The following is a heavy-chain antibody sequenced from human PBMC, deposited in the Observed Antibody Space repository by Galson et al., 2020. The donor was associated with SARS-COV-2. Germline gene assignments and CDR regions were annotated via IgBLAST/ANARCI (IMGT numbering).Heavy chain of an antibody. D-gene: IGHD3-10*01. J-gene: IGHJ6*02. V-gene: IGHV4-39*01. CDR1: GGSISSSSYY. Sequence: ETSETLSLTCSVSGGSISSSSYYWGWIRQPPGKGLEWIATIYYSGTTFYNPSLKSRVIISVDTSKNQFSLKLSSVTAADTALYYCARHKQGRLSLVREVPGGMDVWGQGTTVIVSS. CDR2: IYYSGTT. CDR3: ARHKQGRLSLVREVPGGMDV.